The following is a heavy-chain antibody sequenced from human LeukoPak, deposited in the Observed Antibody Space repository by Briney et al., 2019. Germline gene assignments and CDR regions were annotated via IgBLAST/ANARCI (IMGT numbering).Heavy chain of an antibody. V-gene: IGHV5-51*01. CDR2: IYPGDSDT. CDR3: ARHDSSGYHFDY. J-gene: IGHJ4*02. D-gene: IGHD3-22*01. Sequence: GECLKISCNGSGYTFTSHWIGWVRQMPGKGLEWMGIIYPGDSDTRYSPSFQGQVTVSADKSINTAYLEWSSLRASDTAIYYCARHDSSGYHFDYWGQGTLVTVPS. CDR1: GYTFTSHW.